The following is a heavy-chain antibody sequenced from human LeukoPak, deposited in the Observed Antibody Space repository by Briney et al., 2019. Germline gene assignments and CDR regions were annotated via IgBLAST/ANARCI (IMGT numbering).Heavy chain of an antibody. V-gene: IGHV1-8*02. J-gene: IGHJ4*02. CDR1: GYTFTSYG. CDR3: ARTALAAADFDY. D-gene: IGHD6-13*01. CDR2: MNPNSGNT. Sequence: ASVKVSCKASGYTFTSYGISWVRQAPGQGLEWMGWMNPNSGNTGYAQKFQGRVTMTRNTSISTAYMELSSLRSEDTAVYYCARTALAAADFDYWGQGTLVTVSS.